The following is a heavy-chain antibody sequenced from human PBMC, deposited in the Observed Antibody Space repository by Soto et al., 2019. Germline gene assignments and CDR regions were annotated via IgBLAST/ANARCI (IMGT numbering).Heavy chain of an antibody. V-gene: IGHV4-34*01. CDR3: ARDRGYSYGTIDY. CDR1: GGSFSGYY. J-gene: IGHJ4*02. D-gene: IGHD5-18*01. CDR2: INHSGST. Sequence: PSETLSLTCAVYGGSFSGYYWSWIRQPPGKGLEWIGEINHSGSTNYNPSLKGRVTISVDTSKNQFSLKLSSVTAADTAVYYCARDRGYSYGTIDYWGQGTLVTVSS.